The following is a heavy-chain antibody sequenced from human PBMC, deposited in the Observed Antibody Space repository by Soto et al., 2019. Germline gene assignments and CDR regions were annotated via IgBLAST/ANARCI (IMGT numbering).Heavy chain of an antibody. V-gene: IGHV4-39*01. CDR1: GDSISKTTSY. Sequence: PSETLSLTCSVSGDSISKTTSYWGWIRQPPGKGLEWIGTIYHSGSTYYNPSLMSRVTLSVDKSKNQFSLKLNSVTAADTAVYYCARRVGSCRGTSYNGWFDPWGQGTLVTVSS. CDR3: ARRVGSCRGTSYNGWFDP. D-gene: IGHD2-15*01. J-gene: IGHJ5*02. CDR2: IYHSGST.